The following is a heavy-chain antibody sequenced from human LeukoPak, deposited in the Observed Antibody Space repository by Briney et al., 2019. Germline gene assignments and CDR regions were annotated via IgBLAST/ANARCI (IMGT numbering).Heavy chain of an antibody. V-gene: IGHV1-2*02. Sequence: ASVKVSCKDSGYIFTDYSMEWVRQAPGQGPEWVGWINLNSGGTNYAQKFQGRVTLTRDTSISTAYMELSRLRSDDTAVYYCAKEGGDAFDIWGQGTMVSVSS. J-gene: IGHJ3*02. CDR3: AKEGGDAFDI. CDR2: INLNSGGT. CDR1: GYIFTDYS. D-gene: IGHD1-26*01.